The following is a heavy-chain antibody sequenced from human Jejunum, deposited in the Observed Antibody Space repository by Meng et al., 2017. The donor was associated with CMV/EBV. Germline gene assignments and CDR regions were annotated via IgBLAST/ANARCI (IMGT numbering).Heavy chain of an antibody. V-gene: IGHV4-39*01. CDR3: ARHRRYLDALYWFDP. Sequence: SGHSIRSLYSYCSWILQPPGKWLEWIGSMFYPVSTYYNPSLKSRVTISVDTSNNQVSLKLSSVTAADTAVYYCARHRRYLDALYWFDPWGQGTLVTVSS. CDR1: GHSIRSLYSY. D-gene: IGHD3-9*01. J-gene: IGHJ5*02. CDR2: MFYPVST.